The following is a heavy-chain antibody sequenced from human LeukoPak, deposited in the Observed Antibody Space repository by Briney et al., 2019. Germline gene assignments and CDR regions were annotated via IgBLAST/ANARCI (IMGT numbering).Heavy chain of an antibody. D-gene: IGHD5-18*01. V-gene: IGHV4-59*12. CDR2: ISLGNT. Sequence: SEALSLPCSLSGDTLSTYYWNWIRQTPGRGLEWIGHISLGNTEYNPSLKSRVTISVDTSKNEFYLRLTSVTAADTALYFCARDKRHSYGKYFDPWSQGTLVSVSS. J-gene: IGHJ4*02. CDR1: GDTLSTYY. CDR3: ARDKRHSYGKYFDP.